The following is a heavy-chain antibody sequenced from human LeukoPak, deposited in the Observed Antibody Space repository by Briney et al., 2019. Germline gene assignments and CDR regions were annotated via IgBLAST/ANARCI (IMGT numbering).Heavy chain of an antibody. CDR2: ISYDGSNK. D-gene: IGHD3-10*01. Sequence: PGRSLRLSCAASGFTFSSYGMHWVRQAPGKGLEWVAVISYDGSNKYYADSVKGRFTISRDNSKNTLYLQMNSLRAEDTAVYYCAKDPFHYYGSGSHLDYWGQGTLVTVSS. CDR3: AKDPFHYYGSGSHLDY. J-gene: IGHJ4*02. CDR1: GFTFSSYG. V-gene: IGHV3-30*18.